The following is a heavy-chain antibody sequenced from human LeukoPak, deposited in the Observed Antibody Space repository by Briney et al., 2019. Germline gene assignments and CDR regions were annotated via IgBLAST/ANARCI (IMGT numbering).Heavy chain of an antibody. CDR3: ARSIGAPQFDPFDY. D-gene: IGHD5-24*01. V-gene: IGHV4-39*07. CDR1: GGSISSSSYY. J-gene: IGHJ4*02. CDR2: IYYSGST. Sequence: PSETLSLTCTVSGGSISSSSYYWGWIRQPPGKGLEWIGSIYYSGSTYYNPSLKSRVTISVDTSKNQFSLKLSSVTAADTAVYYCARSIGAPQFDPFDYWGQGTLVTVSS.